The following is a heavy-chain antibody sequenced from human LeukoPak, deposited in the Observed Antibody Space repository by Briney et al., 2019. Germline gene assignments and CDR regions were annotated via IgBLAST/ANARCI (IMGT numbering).Heavy chain of an antibody. V-gene: IGHV5-10-1*01. CDR3: ARHDYGSSWPFDY. CDR2: IDPSDSYT. J-gene: IGHJ4*02. D-gene: IGHD6-13*01. Sequence: GESLDISCKGSGYRFTSYWISWARQMPGKGLEWMGRIDPSDSYTNYSPSFQGHVTISADKSLSTAYLQWSSVKASDTARYYCARHDYGSSWPFDYWGQGTLVTVSS. CDR1: GYRFTSYW.